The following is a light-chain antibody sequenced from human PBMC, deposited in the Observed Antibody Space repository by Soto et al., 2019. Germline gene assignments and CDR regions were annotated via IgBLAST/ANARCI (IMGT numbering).Light chain of an antibody. CDR2: GNS. Sequence: QSVLAQPPSVSGARGLKVTISCTGSSSNIGAGYDLHWYQQLPGTAPKLLLYGNSNRPSGVPDRFSGSKSGTSASLAITGLQAEDEAEYYCQSYDSSLSAYVFGTGTKLTVL. V-gene: IGLV1-40*01. CDR3: QSYDSSLSAYV. J-gene: IGLJ1*01. CDR1: SSNIGAGYD.